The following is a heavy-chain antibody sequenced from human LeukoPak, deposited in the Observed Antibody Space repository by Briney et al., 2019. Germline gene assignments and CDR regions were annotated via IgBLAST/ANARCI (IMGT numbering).Heavy chain of an antibody. Sequence: GGSLRLSCAASGFTFSSYGMHWVRQAPGKGLEWVAVISYDGSNKFNADSAKGRFTISRDNSKNTLYLQMNSLRPEDTAVYYCAKDWIAVATYFNSWGQGTLVTVSS. J-gene: IGHJ4*02. CDR3: AKDWIAVATYFNS. CDR1: GFTFSSYG. CDR2: ISYDGSNK. V-gene: IGHV3-30*18. D-gene: IGHD6-19*01.